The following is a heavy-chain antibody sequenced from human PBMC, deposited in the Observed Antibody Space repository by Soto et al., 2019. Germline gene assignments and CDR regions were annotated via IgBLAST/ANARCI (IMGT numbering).Heavy chain of an antibody. V-gene: IGHV4-59*01. CDR1: GGSISSYY. D-gene: IGHD6-19*01. CDR2: IYYSGST. Sequence: QVQLQESGPGLVKPSETLSLTCTVSGGSISSYYWTWIRQPPGKGLEWIGYIYYSGSTNYNPSLKSRVTISIDTSKNQFSLKLSSVTAADTAVYYCARDQHGYSSGWQLDYWGQGTLVIVSS. CDR3: ARDQHGYSSGWQLDY. J-gene: IGHJ4*02.